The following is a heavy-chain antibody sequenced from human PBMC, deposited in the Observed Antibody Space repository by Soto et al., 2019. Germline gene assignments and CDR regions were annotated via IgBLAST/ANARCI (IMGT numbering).Heavy chain of an antibody. V-gene: IGHV3-9*01. CDR3: AKDQGVVTPHYYYYYGMDV. CDR1: GFTFDDYA. CDR2: ISWNSGSI. Sequence: GGSLRLSCAASGFTFDDYAMHWVRQAPGKGLEWVSGISWNSGSIGYADSVKGRFTISRDNAKNSLYLQMNSLRAEDTALYYCAKDQGVVTPHYYYYYGMDVWGQGTTVTVSS. D-gene: IGHD2-21*02. J-gene: IGHJ6*02.